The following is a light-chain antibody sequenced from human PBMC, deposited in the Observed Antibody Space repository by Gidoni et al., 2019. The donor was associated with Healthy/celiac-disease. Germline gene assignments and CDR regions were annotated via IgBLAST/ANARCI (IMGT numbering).Light chain of an antibody. CDR3: QQYNNWPPRDT. V-gene: IGKV3-15*01. CDR1: QSVSSN. J-gene: IGKJ2*01. CDR2: GAS. Sequence: EIVMTQSPATLSVSPGVRATLSCRASQSVSSNLAWYQQKPGQAPRLLIYGASTRATGIPARFSGSGSGTEFTLTISSLQSEDFALYYCQQYNNWPPRDTFGQGTKLEIK.